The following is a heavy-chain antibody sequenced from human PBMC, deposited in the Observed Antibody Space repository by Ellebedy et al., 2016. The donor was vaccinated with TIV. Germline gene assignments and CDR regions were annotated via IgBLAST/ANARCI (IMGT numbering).Heavy chain of an antibody. D-gene: IGHD3-22*01. J-gene: IGHJ4*02. V-gene: IGHV4-34*01. Sequence: MPSETLSLTCAVSGGSFSGYYWSWIRQPPGTGLEWIGEINHSGSTNYNPSLKSRVTISVDTSKNQFSLKLSPVTAADTAVYYCARRDYYDSSGYVDYWGQGTLVTVSS. CDR3: ARRDYYDSSGYVDY. CDR2: INHSGST. CDR1: GGSFSGYY.